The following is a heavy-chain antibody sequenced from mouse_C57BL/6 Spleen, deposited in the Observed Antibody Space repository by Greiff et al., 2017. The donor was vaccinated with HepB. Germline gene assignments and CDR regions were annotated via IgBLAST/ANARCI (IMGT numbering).Heavy chain of an antibody. V-gene: IGHV2-6-1*01. CDR3: ARHGGYFSWFAY. J-gene: IGHJ3*01. CDR2: IWSDGST. D-gene: IGHD2-3*01. Sequence: VQLQESGPGLVAPSQSLSITCTVSGFSLTSYGVHWVRQPPGKGLEWLVVIWSDGSTTYNSALKSRLSIRKDNSKSQVFLKMNSLQTDDTAMYYCARHGGYFSWFAYWGQGTLVTVSA. CDR1: GFSLTSYG.